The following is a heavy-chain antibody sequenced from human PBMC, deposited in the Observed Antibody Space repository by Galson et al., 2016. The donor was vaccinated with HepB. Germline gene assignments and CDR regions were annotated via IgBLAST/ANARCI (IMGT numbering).Heavy chain of an antibody. CDR3: ASHLGGSSLDPFDI. J-gene: IGHJ3*02. CDR1: GFTFSSYS. D-gene: IGHD3-16*01. Sequence: SLRLSCAASGFTFSSYSMNWVRQAPGKGLEWVSSISSSSSYIYYADSVKGRFTISRDNAKNSLYLNMISLRAEDTASYYCASHLGGSSLDPFDIWGRGTMVTVSS. CDR2: ISSSSSYI. V-gene: IGHV3-21*04.